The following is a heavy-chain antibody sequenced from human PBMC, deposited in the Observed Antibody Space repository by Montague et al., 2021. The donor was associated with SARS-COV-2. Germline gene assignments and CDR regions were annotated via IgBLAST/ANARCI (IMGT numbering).Heavy chain of an antibody. CDR3: ARITEVVPFDF. CDR1: GASITDFY. Sequence: SETLSLTCTVSGASITDFYWSWIRQPPGKGLEWIGYVHHSGITNYNPSLKSRVTISIDTPKSRFSLNLRSVTAAGTAVYFCARITEVVPFDFWGQGTLVSVSS. V-gene: IGHV4-59*01. D-gene: IGHD2-15*01. J-gene: IGHJ4*02. CDR2: VHHSGIT.